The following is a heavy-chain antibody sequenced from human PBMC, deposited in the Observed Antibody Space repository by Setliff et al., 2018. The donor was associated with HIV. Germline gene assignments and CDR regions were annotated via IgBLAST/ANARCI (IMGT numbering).Heavy chain of an antibody. Sequence: EASVKVSCKASGYTFTNFAISWVRQAPGQGLEWMGWISAYNDDTNYAPKFQGRVTMTTDTSTSTAYMELRSLRSDDTAVYYCARDLTAVAGTNYWGQGTLVTVSS. V-gene: IGHV1-18*01. J-gene: IGHJ4*02. CDR1: GYTFTNFA. CDR2: ISAYNDDT. CDR3: ARDLTAVAGTNY. D-gene: IGHD6-19*01.